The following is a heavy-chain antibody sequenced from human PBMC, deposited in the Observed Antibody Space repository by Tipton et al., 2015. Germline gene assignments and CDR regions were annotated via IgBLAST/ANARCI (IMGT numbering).Heavy chain of an antibody. CDR1: GFTFGTYE. Sequence: SLRLSCAASGFTFGTYEMNWVRQAPGKGLVWVSRINDDGSSTGYAESVKGRFTISRDNSKNSLYLQMNSLRAEDTAVYYCATDSSGYYHWGQGTLVTVSS. D-gene: IGHD3-22*01. J-gene: IGHJ5*02. V-gene: IGHV3-74*01. CDR2: INDDGSST. CDR3: ATDSSGYYH.